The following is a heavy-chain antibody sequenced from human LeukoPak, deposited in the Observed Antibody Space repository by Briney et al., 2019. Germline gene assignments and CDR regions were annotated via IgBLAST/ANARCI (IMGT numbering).Heavy chain of an antibody. D-gene: IGHD3-22*01. V-gene: IGHV4-34*01. Sequence: PSETLSLTCVVYGASFSDYYWSWIRQPPGKGPEWIGEINHGGNTNYNPSLKSRVTISVDTSKNQFSLRLRSVTAADTAVYYCARATMYYYDSSGYYVKWGQGTLVTVSP. J-gene: IGHJ4*02. CDR2: INHGGNT. CDR1: GASFSDYY. CDR3: ARATMYYYDSSGYYVK.